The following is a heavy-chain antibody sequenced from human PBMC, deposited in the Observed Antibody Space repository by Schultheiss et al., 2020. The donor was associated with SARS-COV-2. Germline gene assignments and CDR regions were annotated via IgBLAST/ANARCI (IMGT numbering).Heavy chain of an antibody. CDR1: GGSLSSGSYY. CDR2: VYVNGAT. V-gene: IGHV4-61*02. CDR3: ARDLTAGKYYYYMDV. J-gene: IGHJ6*03. Sequence: SETLSLTCTVSGGSLSSGSYYWSWIRQPAGKGLEWLGRVYVNGATNYNPSFKSRVTISLDTAKNLFSLRLSSVTAADTAVYYCARDLTAGKYYYYMDVLGKGTTVTVSS. D-gene: IGHD2-8*02.